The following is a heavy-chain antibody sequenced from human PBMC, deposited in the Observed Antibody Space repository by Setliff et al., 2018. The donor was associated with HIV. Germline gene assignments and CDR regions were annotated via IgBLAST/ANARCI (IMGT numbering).Heavy chain of an antibody. Sequence: PSETLSLTCAVSGGSISSSNWWTWVRQPPGKGLEWVGEIYHSGSANYNPSLKSRVTISVDKSKNQFSLKLSSVTAADTAVYYCARHTRGDYFYMDVWGKGTTVTVSS. CDR2: IYHSGSA. V-gene: IGHV4-4*02. J-gene: IGHJ6*03. CDR3: ARHTRGDYFYMDV. D-gene: IGHD4-17*01. CDR1: GGSISSSNW.